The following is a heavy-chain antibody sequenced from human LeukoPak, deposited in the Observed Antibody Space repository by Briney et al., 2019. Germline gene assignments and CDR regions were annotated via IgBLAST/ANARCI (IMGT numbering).Heavy chain of an antibody. Sequence: PSGTLFLTCAVSGGSISSSNWWSWVRPPPGKGLEWIGEIYHSGSTNYNPSLKSRVTISVDKSKNQFSLKLSSVTAADTAVYYCARELVVAGTLHWFDPWGQGTLVTVSS. J-gene: IGHJ5*02. D-gene: IGHD2-15*01. V-gene: IGHV4-4*02. CDR2: IYHSGST. CDR1: GGSISSSNW. CDR3: ARELVVAGTLHWFDP.